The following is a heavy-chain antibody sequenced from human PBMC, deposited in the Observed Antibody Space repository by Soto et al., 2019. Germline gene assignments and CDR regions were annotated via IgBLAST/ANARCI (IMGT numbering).Heavy chain of an antibody. CDR3: ARAGSGSYYGAFDI. D-gene: IGHD1-26*01. V-gene: IGHV1-69*12. CDR2: IIPIFGTA. CDR1: GGTFSSYA. J-gene: IGHJ3*02. Sequence: QVQLVQSGAEVKKPGSSVKVSCKASGGTFSSYAISWVRQAPGQGLEWMGGIIPIFGTANYAQKFQGRVTIPADESTSPAYMGLSSLRSEDTAVYCGARAGSGSYYGAFDIWGQGTMVTVSS.